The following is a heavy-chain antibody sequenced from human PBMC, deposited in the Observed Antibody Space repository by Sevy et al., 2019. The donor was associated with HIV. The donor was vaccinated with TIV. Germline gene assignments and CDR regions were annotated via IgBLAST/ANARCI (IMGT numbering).Heavy chain of an antibody. CDR1: GGSISVYY. CDR2: IYYTGTT. D-gene: IGHD5-12*01. J-gene: IGHJ5*02. V-gene: IGHV4-59*12. CDR3: ARAPPVRSGDDSLNWFDP. Sequence: SETLSLTCTVSGGSISVYYWSWIRQPPGKGLEYIAYIYYTGTTNYNPSLKSRVTMSVDTSKNQFSLKLTSVTAADTAVYYCARAPPVRSGDDSLNWFDPWGQGTLVTVSS.